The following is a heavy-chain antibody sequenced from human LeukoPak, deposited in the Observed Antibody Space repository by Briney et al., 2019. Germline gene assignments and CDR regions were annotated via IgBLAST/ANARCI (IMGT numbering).Heavy chain of an antibody. Sequence: SETLSLTCTVSGGSISSYYWGWIRQPPGKGLEWIGSIFYSAYTYYNPSLKSQVSISVDTSKNQFSLNLSSVTAADTAVYYCARGGRCSSSLNFDFWGQGTLVTVSS. D-gene: IGHD6-6*01. CDR1: GGSISSYY. J-gene: IGHJ4*02. CDR3: ARGGRCSSSLNFDF. CDR2: IFYSAYT. V-gene: IGHV4-39*07.